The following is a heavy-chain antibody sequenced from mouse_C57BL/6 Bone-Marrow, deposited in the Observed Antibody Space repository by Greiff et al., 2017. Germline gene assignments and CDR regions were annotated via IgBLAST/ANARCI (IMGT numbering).Heavy chain of an antibody. CDR2: ISSGSSTI. J-gene: IGHJ3*01. CDR3: ARGDYYYEGAWFAY. V-gene: IGHV5-17*01. Sequence: EVKLVESGGGLVKPGGSLKLSCAASGFTFSDYGMHWVRQAPEKGLEWVAYISSGSSTIYYAVTVKGRFPFARANAKNTLFLQMTSLRSEATAMYYGARGDYYYEGAWFAYWGQGTLVTVSA. CDR1: GFTFSDYG. D-gene: IGHD2-4*01.